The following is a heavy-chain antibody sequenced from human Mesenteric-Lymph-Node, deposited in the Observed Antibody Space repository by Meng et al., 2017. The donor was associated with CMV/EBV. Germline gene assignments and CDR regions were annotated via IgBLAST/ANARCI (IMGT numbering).Heavy chain of an antibody. Sequence: GESLKISCAASGFTFSSYSMNWVRQAPGKGLEWVSSISSSSSYIYYADSVKGRFTISRDNAKNSLYLQMNSLRAEDTAVYYCAREEPMVYAIYWGQGTLVTVSS. CDR3: AREEPMVYAIY. V-gene: IGHV3-21*01. CDR2: ISSSSSYI. D-gene: IGHD2-8*01. CDR1: GFTFSSYS. J-gene: IGHJ4*02.